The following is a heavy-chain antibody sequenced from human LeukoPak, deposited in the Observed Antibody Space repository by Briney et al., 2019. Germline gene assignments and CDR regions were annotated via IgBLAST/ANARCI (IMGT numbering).Heavy chain of an antibody. Sequence: ASVKVSCKASGYTFTGYYMHWVRQAPGQGLEWMGWINPNSGGTNHAQKFQGRVTMTRDTSISTAYMEMSRLRSDDTAVYYCARGRASMVRGVITDAFDIWGQGTMVTVSS. V-gene: IGHV1-2*02. CDR3: ARGRASMVRGVITDAFDI. J-gene: IGHJ3*02. CDR2: INPNSGGT. D-gene: IGHD3-10*01. CDR1: GYTFTGYY.